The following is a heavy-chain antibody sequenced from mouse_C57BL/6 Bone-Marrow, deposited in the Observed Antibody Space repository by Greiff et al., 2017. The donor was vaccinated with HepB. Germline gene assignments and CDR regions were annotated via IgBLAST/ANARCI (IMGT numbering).Heavy chain of an antibody. CDR1: GFTFSSYG. J-gene: IGHJ4*01. CDR3: ARIYDGGYYAMDY. D-gene: IGHD2-12*01. CDR2: ISSGGSYT. V-gene: IGHV5-6*01. Sequence: EVKLVESGGDLVKPGGSLKLSCAASGFTFSSYGMSWVRQTPDKRLEWVATISSGGSYTYYPDSVKGRFTISRDNAKNTLYLQMSSLKSEDTAMYYCARIYDGGYYAMDYWGQGTSVTVSS.